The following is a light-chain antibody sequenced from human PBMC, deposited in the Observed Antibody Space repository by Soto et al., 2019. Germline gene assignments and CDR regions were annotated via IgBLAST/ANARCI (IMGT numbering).Light chain of an antibody. J-gene: IGKJ1*01. CDR1: QSLLQSNGNNY. CDR2: FGS. V-gene: IGKV2-28*01. Sequence: DIVMTQSPLSLPVTRGEPASISCSSSQSLLQSNGNNYLDWYLQKPGQSPQLLIFFGSYRASGVPDRFSGSGSGTDFTLKIRSVEAEDVGIYYCMQSQQTPPTFGQGTRVEIK. CDR3: MQSQQTPPT.